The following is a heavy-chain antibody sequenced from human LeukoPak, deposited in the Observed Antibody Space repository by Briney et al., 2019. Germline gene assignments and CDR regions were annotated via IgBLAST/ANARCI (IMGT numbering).Heavy chain of an antibody. CDR3: ARNYCSSTSCYRDDYYYMDV. J-gene: IGHJ6*03. D-gene: IGHD2-2*02. CDR1: GGSISSSSYY. Sequence: KPSETLSLTCTVSGGSISSSSYYWGWIRQPPGKGLEWIGSIYYSGSTYYNPSLKSRVTISVDTSKNQFSLKLSSVTAADTAVYYCARNYCSSTSCYRDDYYYMDVWGKGTTVTVSS. CDR2: IYYSGST. V-gene: IGHV4-39*01.